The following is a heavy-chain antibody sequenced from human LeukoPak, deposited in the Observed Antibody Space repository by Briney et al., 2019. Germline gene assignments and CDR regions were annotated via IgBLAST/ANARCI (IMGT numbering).Heavy chain of an antibody. CDR3: ARDGIEDTAMATVYYYGMDV. J-gene: IGHJ6*02. D-gene: IGHD5-18*01. Sequence: GGSLRLSCAASGFTFSSYSMNWVRQAPGKGLEWVSSISSSSSYIYYADSVKGRFTISRDNAKNSLYLQMNSLRAEDTAVYYCARDGIEDTAMATVYYYGMDVWGQGTTVTVSS. CDR2: ISSSSSYI. CDR1: GFTFSSYS. V-gene: IGHV3-21*01.